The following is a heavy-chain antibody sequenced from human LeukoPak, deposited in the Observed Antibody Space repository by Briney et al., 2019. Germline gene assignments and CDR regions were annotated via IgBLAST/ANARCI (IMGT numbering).Heavy chain of an antibody. CDR2: ISGSGGGT. Sequence: PGGPLRLSCAASGFTFSTYTMSWVRQAPGKGLEWVASISGSGGGTFYADSVKGRFTISRDNSKNTLYLQMNSLRAEDTAVYYCAKLSAGGTGYWGQGILVTVSS. CDR1: GFTFSTYT. V-gene: IGHV3-23*01. D-gene: IGHD6-13*01. CDR3: AKLSAGGTGY. J-gene: IGHJ4*02.